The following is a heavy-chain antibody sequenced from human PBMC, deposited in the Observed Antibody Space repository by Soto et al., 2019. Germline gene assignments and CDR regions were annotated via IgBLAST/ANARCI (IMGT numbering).Heavy chain of an antibody. J-gene: IGHJ4*02. CDR3: ARGAYYYDSSGLSY. D-gene: IGHD3-22*01. CDR2: ISSSSSTI. Sequence: PGGSLRLSCAVSGFTFSDYYMTWIRQAPGTGLEWVSYISSSSSTIYYADSVKGRFTISRDNAKNSLYLQMNSLRAEDTAVYYCARGAYYYDSSGLSYWGQGTLVTVSS. V-gene: IGHV3-11*04. CDR1: GFTFSDYY.